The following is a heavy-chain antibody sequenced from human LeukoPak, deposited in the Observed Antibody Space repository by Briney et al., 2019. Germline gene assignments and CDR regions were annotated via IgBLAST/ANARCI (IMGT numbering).Heavy chain of an antibody. D-gene: IGHD3-22*01. CDR3: ARERDYYDGNGYPNNWFDP. V-gene: IGHV1-3*01. J-gene: IGHJ5*02. CDR2: INADNGNT. CDR1: GYTFTNYV. Sequence: ASVKVSCKASGYTFTNYVMSWVRQAPGQSFEWMGWINADNGNTKYSQKFQGRVTITIDTSASIAYMELRSLKSEDTAVYYCARERDYYDGNGYPNNWFDPWGQGTLVTVSS.